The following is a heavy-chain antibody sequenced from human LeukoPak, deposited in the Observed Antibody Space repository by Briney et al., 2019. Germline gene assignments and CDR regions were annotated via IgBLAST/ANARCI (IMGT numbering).Heavy chain of an antibody. CDR1: GSTFTSYD. CDR3: ARGGVAGAGSDY. D-gene: IGHD6-19*01. J-gene: IGHJ4*02. V-gene: IGHV1-8*03. Sequence: GASVKVSCTPSGSTFTSYDINWVRQATGHGLEWMGWMNPNSGNTGYAQKFQGRVTITRNTSISTAYMELSSLRSEDTAVYYCARGGVAGAGSDYWGQGTLVTVSS. CDR2: MNPNSGNT.